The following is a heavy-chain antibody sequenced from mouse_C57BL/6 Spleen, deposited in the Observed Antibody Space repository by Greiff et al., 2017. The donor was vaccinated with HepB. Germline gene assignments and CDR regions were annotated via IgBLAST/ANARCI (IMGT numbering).Heavy chain of an antibody. V-gene: IGHV1-76*01. CDR1: GYTFTDYY. Sequence: VQLQQSGAELVRPGASVKLSCKASGYTFTDYYINWVKQRPGQGLEWIARIYPGSGNTYYNEKFKGKATLTAEKSSSTAYMQLSSLTSEDSAVYFCARKEGYLYAMDYWGQGTSVTVSS. J-gene: IGHJ4*01. CDR3: ARKEGYLYAMDY. CDR2: IYPGSGNT. D-gene: IGHD2-2*01.